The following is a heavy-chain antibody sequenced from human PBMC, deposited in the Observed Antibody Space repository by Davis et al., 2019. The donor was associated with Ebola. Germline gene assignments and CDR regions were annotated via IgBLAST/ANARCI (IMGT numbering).Heavy chain of an antibody. CDR3: ARAVFHEVLDY. CDR1: GFSFSNYA. Sequence: PGGSLRLSCEASGFSFSNYAMSWVRQAPGRGLEWVSGISGSGGSTYDADSVKGRFTISRDNSKNTLYLQMNSLRADDTAVYYCARAVFHEVLDYWGQGTPVTVSS. V-gene: IGHV3-23*01. CDR2: ISGSGGST. D-gene: IGHD3-3*01. J-gene: IGHJ4*02.